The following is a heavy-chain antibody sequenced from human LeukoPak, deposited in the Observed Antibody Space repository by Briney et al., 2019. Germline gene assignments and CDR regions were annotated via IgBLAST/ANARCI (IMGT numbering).Heavy chain of an antibody. CDR3: ARVNSSGWDYFDY. CDR1: GFTFSSYE. V-gene: IGHV3-48*03. CDR2: ISSSGSTI. Sequence: GGSLRLSCAASGFTFSSYEMNWLRQAPGKGLEWVSYISSSGSTIYYADSVKGRFTISRDNAKDSLYLQMNSLRAEDTAVYYFARVNSSGWDYFDYWGQGTLVTVSS. D-gene: IGHD6-19*01. J-gene: IGHJ4*02.